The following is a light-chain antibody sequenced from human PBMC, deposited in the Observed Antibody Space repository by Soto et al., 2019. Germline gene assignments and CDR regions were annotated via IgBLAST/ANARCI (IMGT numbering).Light chain of an antibody. Sequence: QSALTQPASVSGSPGQSITIYCTGTSSDVGAYKLMSWYQQYPVKAPKLMVYGVSNRPSGVSNRFSGSKSGNTASLTISGLQPEDEADYYCSSYTTNSILIFGGGTKLTVL. J-gene: IGLJ2*01. CDR3: SSYTTNSILI. CDR1: SSDVGAYKL. V-gene: IGLV2-14*03. CDR2: GVS.